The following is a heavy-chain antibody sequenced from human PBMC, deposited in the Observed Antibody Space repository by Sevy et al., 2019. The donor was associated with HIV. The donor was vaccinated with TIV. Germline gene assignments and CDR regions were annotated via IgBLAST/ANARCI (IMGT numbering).Heavy chain of an antibody. J-gene: IGHJ4*02. Sequence: GSLRLSCAASGFTFSSYNMNWVRQAPGKGLEWISYITSSGSTMNYAESVKGRFTISRDNAKNSLYLQMNSLRAEDTAVYYCARGFTGTAFDYWGQGTLVTVSS. V-gene: IGHV3-48*01. D-gene: IGHD1-7*01. CDR3: ARGFTGTAFDY. CDR1: GFTFSSYN. CDR2: ITSSGSTM.